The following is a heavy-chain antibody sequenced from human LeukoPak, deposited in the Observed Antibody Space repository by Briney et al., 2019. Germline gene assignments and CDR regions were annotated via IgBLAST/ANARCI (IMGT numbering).Heavy chain of an antibody. D-gene: IGHD3-3*01. CDR2: IYDTGNT. CDR1: GGSISSYY. Sequence: PSETLSLTCTVSGGSISSYYWSWIRQPPGKGLEWIGYIYDTGNTNYNPSLKSRVTISVDTSKNQFSLKLSSVTAADTAVYYCARCSRVITIFGVVPNWFDPWGQGTLVTVSS. V-gene: IGHV4-59*01. CDR3: ARCSRVITIFGVVPNWFDP. J-gene: IGHJ5*02.